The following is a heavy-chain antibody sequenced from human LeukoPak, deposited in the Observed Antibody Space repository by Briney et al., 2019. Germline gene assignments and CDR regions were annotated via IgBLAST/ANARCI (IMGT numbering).Heavy chain of an antibody. CDR1: GFTFSSYS. CDR3: ARDDRSYFAFDI. D-gene: IGHD1-26*01. CDR2: ISSSSSYM. Sequence: GGSLRLSCAASGFTFSSYSMNWVRQAPGKGLEWVSFISSSSSYMYYADAVKGRFTIARDNAKNSLYLQMNSLRAADTAVYYCARDDRSYFAFDIWGQGTMVTVSS. J-gene: IGHJ3*02. V-gene: IGHV3-21*01.